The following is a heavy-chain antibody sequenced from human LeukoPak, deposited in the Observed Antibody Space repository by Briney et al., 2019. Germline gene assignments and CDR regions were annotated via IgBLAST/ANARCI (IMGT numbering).Heavy chain of an antibody. Sequence: GGSLRLSCAASGFTFSDYYMSWIRQAPGKGLEWVSYISSSDSTIYYTDSVKGRFTISRDNAKNSLYLQMNSLRAEDTAVYYCARDLSHGSWSPFDYWGQGTLVTVSS. J-gene: IGHJ4*02. CDR1: GFTFSDYY. D-gene: IGHD3-10*01. CDR3: ARDLSHGSWSPFDY. V-gene: IGHV3-11*01. CDR2: ISSSDSTI.